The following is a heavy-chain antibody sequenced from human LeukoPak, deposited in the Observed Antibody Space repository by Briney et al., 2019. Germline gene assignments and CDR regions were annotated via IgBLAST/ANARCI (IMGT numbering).Heavy chain of an antibody. J-gene: IGHJ6*03. CDR3: ARLNYYYYYYMDV. CDR1: GGSISTYY. V-gene: IGHV4-59*01. CDR2: IYYTGST. Sequence: SETLSLTCSVSGGSISTYYWSWIRQPPGKGLDWIGYIYYTGSTNYNPSLKSRVTISLDTSKNQFSLKLSSVTAADTAVYYCARLNYYYYYYMDVWGKGTTVTVSS.